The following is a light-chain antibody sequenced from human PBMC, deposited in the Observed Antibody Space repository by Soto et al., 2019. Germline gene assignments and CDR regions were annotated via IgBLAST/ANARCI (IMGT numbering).Light chain of an antibody. J-gene: IGLJ1*01. Sequence: QSVLTQPPSVSGAPGQRVTISCTGSSSNIWAGYDVHWYQQLPGTAPKLLIYNNNNRPSGVPDRFSGSKSGTSASLAITGLQAEDEADYYCQSYDSSLSGYVFGTGTKVTVL. CDR2: NNN. CDR3: QSYDSSLSGYV. V-gene: IGLV1-40*01. CDR1: SSNIWAGYD.